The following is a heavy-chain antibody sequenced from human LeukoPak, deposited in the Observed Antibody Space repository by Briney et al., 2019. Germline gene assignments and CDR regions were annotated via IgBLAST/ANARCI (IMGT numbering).Heavy chain of an antibody. Sequence: PGRSLRLSCAASGFTFDDYAVHWVRQAPGKGLEWVSGISWNSGSIGYADSVKGRFTISRDNAKNSLYLQMNSLRAEDTALYYCAKEANYYDSSYFDYWGQGTLVTVSS. CDR3: AKEANYYDSSYFDY. D-gene: IGHD3-22*01. CDR2: ISWNSGSI. J-gene: IGHJ4*02. CDR1: GFTFDDYA. V-gene: IGHV3-9*01.